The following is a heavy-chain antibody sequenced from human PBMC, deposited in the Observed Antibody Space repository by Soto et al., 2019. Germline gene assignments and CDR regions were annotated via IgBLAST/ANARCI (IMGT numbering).Heavy chain of an antibody. V-gene: IGHV3-23*01. CDR2: ISGDGGTT. D-gene: IGHD2-8*02. CDR1: GFTFSNYA. CDR3: TKGVHTGPLYYFDF. J-gene: IGHJ4*02. Sequence: GGSLRLSCAASGFTFSNYAMSWVRQTPGTGLEWVSAISGDGGTTWYADSVKGRFTISRDSSKNTLYLQMNSLRAEDTALYYCTKGVHTGPLYYFDFWGPGTLVTVSS.